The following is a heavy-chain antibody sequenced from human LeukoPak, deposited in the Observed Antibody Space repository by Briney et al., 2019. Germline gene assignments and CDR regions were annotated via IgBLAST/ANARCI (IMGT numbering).Heavy chain of an antibody. CDR3: ARDRPKLGVY. Sequence: SETLSLTCTVSGGSINSSSYYWGWIRQPPGKGLEWIGSIYYSGSTYYNPSLKSRVTISVDTSKNQFSLKLSSVTAADTAVYYCARDRPKLGVYWGQGTLVTVSS. CDR1: GGSINSSSYY. D-gene: IGHD3-16*01. V-gene: IGHV4-39*07. CDR2: IYYSGST. J-gene: IGHJ4*02.